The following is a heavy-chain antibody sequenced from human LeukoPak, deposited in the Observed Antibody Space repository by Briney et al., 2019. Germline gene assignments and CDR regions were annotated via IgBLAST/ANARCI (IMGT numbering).Heavy chain of an antibody. V-gene: IGHV1-69*04. D-gene: IGHD3-10*01. CDR2: ITPILGIA. J-gene: IGHJ6*02. CDR1: GGTFSSYA. Sequence: SVKVSCKASGGTFSSYAISWVRQAPGQGLEWMGRITPILGIANYAQKFQGRVMITADKSTSTAYMELSSLRSEDTAVYYCARDRWGYYGSGSYYNPPYYYYGMDVWGQGTTVTVSS. CDR3: ARDRWGYYGSGSYYNPPYYYYGMDV.